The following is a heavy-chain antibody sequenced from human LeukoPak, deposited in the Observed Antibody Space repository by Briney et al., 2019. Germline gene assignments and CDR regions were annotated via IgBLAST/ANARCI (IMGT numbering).Heavy chain of an antibody. CDR3: AKDQHDGHHFDY. D-gene: IGHD5-24*01. J-gene: IGHJ4*02. CDR1: GFTFNSYG. CDR2: VRSDGSTK. V-gene: IGHV3-30*02. Sequence: PGGSLRLSCAASGFTFNSYGMHWVRQAPGKGLEWVAFVRSDGSTKYYADSVKGRFTISRDNSKNTQYLQMNSLRADDTAVYYCAKDQHDGHHFDYWGQGTLVTVSS.